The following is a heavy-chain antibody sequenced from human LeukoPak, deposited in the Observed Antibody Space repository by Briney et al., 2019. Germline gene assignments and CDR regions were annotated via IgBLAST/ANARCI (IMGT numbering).Heavy chain of an antibody. Sequence: SETLSLICSVSGGSISNYYWTWIRLPPGKGLEWIGYISDSGSTNYNPSLKSRLTISVDTSKNQFSLKLSSVTAADTAVYYCARGDRPREIPPLIRKKNAFDIWGQGTMVTVSS. D-gene: IGHD2-8*01. CDR2: ISDSGST. CDR3: ARGDRPREIPPLIRKKNAFDI. CDR1: GGSISNYY. V-gene: IGHV4-59*12. J-gene: IGHJ3*02.